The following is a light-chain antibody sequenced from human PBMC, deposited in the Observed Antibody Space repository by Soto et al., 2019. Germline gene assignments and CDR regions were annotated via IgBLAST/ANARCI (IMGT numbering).Light chain of an antibody. CDR3: QQRSNWPSIT. Sequence: EIVLTHSPATLSLSPCERATLSFSASQSVSSYLAWYQQKPGQAPRLLIYDASNRATGIPARFSGSGSGTDFTLTISSLEPEDFAVYYCQQRSNWPSITFGQGTRLEIK. V-gene: IGKV3-11*01. CDR2: DAS. J-gene: IGKJ5*01. CDR1: QSVSSY.